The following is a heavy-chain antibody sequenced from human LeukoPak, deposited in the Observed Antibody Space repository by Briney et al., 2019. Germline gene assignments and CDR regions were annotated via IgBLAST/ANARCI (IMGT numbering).Heavy chain of an antibody. J-gene: IGHJ5*02. D-gene: IGHD5-24*01. Sequence: SETLSLTCTVSGVSISSGFYYWSWIRQHPGKGLEWIGYIYRYGTTYYNPSLKSRVSISIDTSKNHFSLKLTSVTAADTAVYYCARASDPWLQLTWGQGTLVTVSS. CDR1: GVSISSGFYY. CDR3: ARASDPWLQLT. V-gene: IGHV4-31*03. CDR2: IYRYGTT.